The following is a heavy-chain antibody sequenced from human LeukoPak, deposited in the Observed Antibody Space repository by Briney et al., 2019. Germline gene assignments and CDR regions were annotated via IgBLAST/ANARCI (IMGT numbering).Heavy chain of an antibody. V-gene: IGHV3-48*04. Sequence: PGGSLRLSCAASGFDFSTCSIDWVRQAPGKGLEWVSYISSSSSNIYTADSAEGRFTISRDNAKNSLHLQMNSLRAEDTTVYYCARVGRSGWTVDYWGQGTLVTVSS. CDR2: ISSSSSNI. CDR1: GFDFSTCS. J-gene: IGHJ4*02. CDR3: ARVGRSGWTVDY. D-gene: IGHD6-19*01.